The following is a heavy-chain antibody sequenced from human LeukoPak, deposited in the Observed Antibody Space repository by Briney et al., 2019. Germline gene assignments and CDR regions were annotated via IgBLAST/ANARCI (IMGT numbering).Heavy chain of an antibody. CDR2: INPNSVDT. V-gene: IGHV1-2*02. CDR1: GYTFTGYY. D-gene: IGHD3-3*01. CDR3: ARVDLLRLTGDFDY. Sequence: ASVKVSCKASGYTFTGYYVHWVRQAPGQGLEWMGWINPNSVDTNYAQKFQGRVTMTRDTSISTAYMELSRLRSDDTAVYYCARVDLLRLTGDFDYWGQGTLVTVSS. J-gene: IGHJ4*02.